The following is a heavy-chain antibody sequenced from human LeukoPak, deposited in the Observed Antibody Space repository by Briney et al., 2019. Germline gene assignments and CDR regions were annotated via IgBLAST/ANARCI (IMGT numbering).Heavy chain of an antibody. J-gene: IGHJ5*02. CDR1: GYTFTSYG. V-gene: IGHV1-18*01. D-gene: IGHD5-12*01. CDR2: ISAYNGNT. CDR3: ARDGARGYSGYDLGP. Sequence: ASVKVSCKASGYTFTSYGISWVRQAPGQGLEWMGWISAYNGNTNYAQKLQGRVTMTTGTSTSTAYMELRSLRPDDTAVYYCARDGARGYSGYDLGPWGQGTLVTVSS.